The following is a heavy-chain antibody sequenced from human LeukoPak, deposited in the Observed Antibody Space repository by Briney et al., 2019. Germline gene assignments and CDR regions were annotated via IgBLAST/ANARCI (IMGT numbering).Heavy chain of an antibody. CDR3: ARERRGVAAATDRSFDY. Sequence: SETLSLTCTVSGGSISSYYWNWIRQPPGKGLEWVGYIYYSGCTNYNPSLQSRVTISVDTSKNQFSLKLRSVTAADTAVYFCARERRGVAAATDRSFDYWGQGTLVTVSS. CDR2: IYYSGCT. CDR1: GGSISSYY. J-gene: IGHJ4*02. V-gene: IGHV4-59*01. D-gene: IGHD2-15*01.